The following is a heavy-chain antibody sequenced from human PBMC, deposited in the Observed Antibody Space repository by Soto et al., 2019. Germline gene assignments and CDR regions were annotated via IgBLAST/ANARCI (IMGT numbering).Heavy chain of an antibody. J-gene: IGHJ5*02. CDR3: AREEYRQLDH. V-gene: IGHV1-18*04. CDR1: GYTFTNYG. Sequence: QVQLVQSGAEVKKPGASVKVSCKASGYTFTNYGISWVRQAPGQGLEWMGWISTNSGHTDYAQNIRGRVTMTTDTSTTTAYMELRSLRSDDTAVYYCAREEYRQLDHWGQGTLVTVSS. CDR2: ISTNSGHT. D-gene: IGHD3-16*02.